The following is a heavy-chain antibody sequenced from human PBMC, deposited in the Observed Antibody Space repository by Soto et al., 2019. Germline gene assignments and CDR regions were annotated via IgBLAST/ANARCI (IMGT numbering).Heavy chain of an antibody. D-gene: IGHD3-3*01. V-gene: IGHV1-46*01. CDR1: GYTFTSYY. Sequence: ASVKVSCKASGYTFTSYYMHWVRQAPGQGLEWMGIINPSGGSTSYAQKFQGRVTMTRDTSTSTVYMELSILRSEDTAVYYCARGSSIFGVVYDAFDIWGQGTMVTVSS. CDR3: ARGSSIFGVVYDAFDI. J-gene: IGHJ3*02. CDR2: INPSGGST.